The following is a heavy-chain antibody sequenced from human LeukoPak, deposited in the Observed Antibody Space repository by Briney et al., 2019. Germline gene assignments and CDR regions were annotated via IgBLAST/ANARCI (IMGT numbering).Heavy chain of an antibody. CDR1: GGSISSNSYY. V-gene: IGHV4-39*01. CDR3: ARKNVDTTMVTF. Sequence: PSETLSLTCTVSGGSISSNSYYWGWIRQPPGKGLEWIGSIYYRGSTYYNPSLKSRVTISVGTSKNQFSLKLSSVTAADTAVYYCARKNVDTTMVTFWGQGTLVTVSS. CDR2: IYYRGST. J-gene: IGHJ4*02. D-gene: IGHD5-18*01.